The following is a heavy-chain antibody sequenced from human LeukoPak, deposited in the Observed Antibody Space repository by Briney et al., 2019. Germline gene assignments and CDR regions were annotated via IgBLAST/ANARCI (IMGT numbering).Heavy chain of an antibody. CDR2: ISGSGGST. CDR1: GFTFSSYA. V-gene: IGHV3-23*01. J-gene: IGHJ4*02. D-gene: IGHD3-22*01. Sequence: PGGSLRLSCAASGFTFSSYAMSWVRQAPGKGLEWVSAISGSGGSTYYADSVKGRFTISRDNSKNTLYLQMNSLRAEDTAVYYCASAPSAYDSSGDFDYWGQGTLVTVSS. CDR3: ASAPSAYDSSGDFDY.